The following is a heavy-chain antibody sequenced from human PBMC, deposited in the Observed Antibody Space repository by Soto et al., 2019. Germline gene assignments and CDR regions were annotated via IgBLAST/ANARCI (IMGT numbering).Heavy chain of an antibody. CDR2: IIPIFGTE. J-gene: IGHJ6*02. V-gene: IGHV1-69*01. CDR3: ARADIVVVVAALYGRDV. CDR1: GGTFSSYA. Sequence: QVQLVQSGAEVKKPGSSVKVSCKASGGTFSSYAISWVRQAPGQGLEWMGGIIPIFGTENYAQKFQGRVTITADEYTSTAYMELSSLRSEDTAVYYCARADIVVVVAALYGRDVWGQGTTVTVSS. D-gene: IGHD2-15*01.